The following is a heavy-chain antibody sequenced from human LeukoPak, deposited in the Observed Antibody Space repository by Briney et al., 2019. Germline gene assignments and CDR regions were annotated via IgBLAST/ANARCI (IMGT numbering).Heavy chain of an antibody. V-gene: IGHV3-48*04. J-gene: IGHJ6*02. CDR2: ISSSSSTI. D-gene: IGHD3-10*01. Sequence: GGSLRLSCAASGFTFSSYSMNWVRQAPGKGLEWVSYISSSSSTIYYADSVKGRFTISRDNAKNSLYLQMNSLRAEDTAVYYCARNPITMVRGFNYGMDVWGQGTTVTVSS. CDR3: ARNPITMVRGFNYGMDV. CDR1: GFTFSSYS.